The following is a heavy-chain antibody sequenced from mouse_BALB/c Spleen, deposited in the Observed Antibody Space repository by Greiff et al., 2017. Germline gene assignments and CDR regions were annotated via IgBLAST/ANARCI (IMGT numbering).Heavy chain of an antibody. Sequence: QVHVKQSGPGLVAPSQSLSITCTVSGFSLTGYGVNWVRQPPGKGLEWLGMIWGDGSTDYNSALKSRLSISKDNSKSQVFLKMNSLQTDDTARYYCARFHYYGQGYAMDYWGQGTSVTVSS. V-gene: IGHV2-6-7*01. D-gene: IGHD1-2*01. J-gene: IGHJ4*01. CDR3: ARFHYYGQGYAMDY. CDR1: GFSLTGYG. CDR2: IWGDGST.